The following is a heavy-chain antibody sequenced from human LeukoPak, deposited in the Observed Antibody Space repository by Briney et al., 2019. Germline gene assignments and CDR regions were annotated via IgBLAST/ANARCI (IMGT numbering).Heavy chain of an antibody. Sequence: PGGSLRLSCAASGFAFSSYGMHWVRQAPGKGLEWVAVISYDGSNKYYADSVKGRFTISRDNSKNTLYLQMNSLRAEDTAVYYCAREDYYSSYYFDYWGQGTLVTVSS. CDR1: GFAFSSYG. J-gene: IGHJ4*02. CDR3: AREDYYSSYYFDY. D-gene: IGHD3-22*01. CDR2: ISYDGSNK. V-gene: IGHV3-30*19.